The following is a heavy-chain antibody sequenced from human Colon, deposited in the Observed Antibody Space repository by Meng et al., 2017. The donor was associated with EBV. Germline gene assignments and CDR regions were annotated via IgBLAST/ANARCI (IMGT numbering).Heavy chain of an antibody. J-gene: IGHJ4*02. CDR2: IYYSGST. CDR3: ARVSSGWDYFDY. CDR1: GDSVSSVGSY. D-gene: IGHD6-19*01. Sequence: VQLQESGPGLVKPAQTLSLACTVSGDSVSSVGSYWTWIRQHPGKGLEWFGNIYYSGSTFYSPSLKRRVLISIDTSKNQFSLNLRSVTAADTAVYYCARVSSGWDYFDYWGQGTLVTVSS. V-gene: IGHV4-31*03.